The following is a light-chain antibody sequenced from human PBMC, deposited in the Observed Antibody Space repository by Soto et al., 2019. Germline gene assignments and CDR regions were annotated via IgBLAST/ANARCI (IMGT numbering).Light chain of an antibody. Sequence: ELLLTQSPGTLSLSPGERATLSWRASQTVTRNYLVWHQQKTGQPPRLLVYGASTRATGIPARLTGSGYGTEFTLTISSMKYEDFAVYYCQQYNNWTLTFGGGTKVDIK. V-gene: IGKV3-15*01. CDR1: QTVTRN. J-gene: IGKJ4*01. CDR3: QQYNNWTLT. CDR2: GAS.